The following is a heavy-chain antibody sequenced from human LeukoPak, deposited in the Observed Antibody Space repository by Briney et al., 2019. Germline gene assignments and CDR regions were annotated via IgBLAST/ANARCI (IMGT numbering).Heavy chain of an antibody. CDR2: IYYSGST. CDR3: ARERYSSGCPDY. Sequence: PSDTLSLTCTVSGGSISSSSYYWGWIRQPPGKGLEWIGSIYYSGSTYYNPSLKSRVTRSVDTSKNQFSLKLSSVTAADTAVYYCARERYSSGCPDYWGQGTRVTVSS. J-gene: IGHJ4*01. V-gene: IGHV4-39*02. CDR1: GGSISSSSYY. D-gene: IGHD6-19*01.